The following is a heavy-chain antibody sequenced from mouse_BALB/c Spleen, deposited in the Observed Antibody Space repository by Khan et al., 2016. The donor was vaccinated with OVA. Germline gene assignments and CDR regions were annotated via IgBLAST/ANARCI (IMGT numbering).Heavy chain of an antibody. Sequence: EVKLLESGPGLVKPSQSLSLTCTVTGYSITSDYAWNWIRQFPGNKLEWMGYISYSGSTSYTPSLKSRISITRDTSKNQFFLQLKSVTTEDTATDYCAGGRTYWGQGTLVTVSA. CDR3: AGGRTY. J-gene: IGHJ3*01. CDR1: GYSITSDYA. V-gene: IGHV3-2*02. CDR2: ISYSGST.